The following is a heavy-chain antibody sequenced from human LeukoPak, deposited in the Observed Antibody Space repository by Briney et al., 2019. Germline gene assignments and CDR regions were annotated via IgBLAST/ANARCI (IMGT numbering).Heavy chain of an antibody. CDR3: AKSQRNDQQVVQRIDY. Sequence: GGSLRLSCTASRFTFSTYAMSWVRQAPGKGLEWVSSISGSGDTTYYTGSVKGRLSISRDNSKNALYLQMSNLRAEDTAVYYCAKSQRNDQQVVQRIDYWGQGTLVTVSS. CDR2: ISGSGDTT. V-gene: IGHV3-23*01. CDR1: RFTFSTYA. D-gene: IGHD2-2*01. J-gene: IGHJ4*02.